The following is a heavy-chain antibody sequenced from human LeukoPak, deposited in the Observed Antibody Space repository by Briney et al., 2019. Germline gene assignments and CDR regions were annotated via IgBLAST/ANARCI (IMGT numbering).Heavy chain of an antibody. J-gene: IGHJ5*02. Sequence: GGSLRLSCVAYGFNFRDYSMNWVRQAPGKGLDWVSGISGTSSYKYYGDSVKGRFTVSRDNAKNSLYLQMESLRVEDTAVYYCARDLHYYGSGPWGQGTLVTVSS. CDR1: GFNFRDYS. CDR3: ARDLHYYGSGP. D-gene: IGHD3-10*01. V-gene: IGHV3-21*01. CDR2: ISGTSSYK.